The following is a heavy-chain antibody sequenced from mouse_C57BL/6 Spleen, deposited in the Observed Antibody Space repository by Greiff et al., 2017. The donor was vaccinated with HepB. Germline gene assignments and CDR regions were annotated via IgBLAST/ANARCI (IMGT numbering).Heavy chain of an antibody. D-gene: IGHD3-2*02. CDR3: ARGSGYGGAMDY. CDR1: GYSITSGYY. V-gene: IGHV3-6*01. CDR2: ISYDGSN. J-gene: IGHJ4*01. Sequence: EVKLMESGPGLVKPSQSLSLTCSVTGYSITSGYYWNWIRQFPGNKLEWMGYISYDGSNNYNPSLKNRISITRDTSKNQFFLKLNSVTTEDTATYYCARGSGYGGAMDYWGQGTSVTVSS.